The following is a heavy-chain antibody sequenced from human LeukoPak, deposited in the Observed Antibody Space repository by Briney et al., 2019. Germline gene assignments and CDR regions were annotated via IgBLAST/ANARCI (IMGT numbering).Heavy chain of an antibody. Sequence: SETLSLTCAVYGGSFSGYYWSWIRQPPGTGLEWIGEINHSGSTNYNPSLKSRVTISVDTSKNQFSLKLSSVTAADTAVYYCARGGGGYLTNNWFDPWGQGTLVTVSS. V-gene: IGHV4-34*01. CDR1: GGSFSGYY. D-gene: IGHD1-1*01. J-gene: IGHJ5*02. CDR2: INHSGST. CDR3: ARGGGGYLTNNWFDP.